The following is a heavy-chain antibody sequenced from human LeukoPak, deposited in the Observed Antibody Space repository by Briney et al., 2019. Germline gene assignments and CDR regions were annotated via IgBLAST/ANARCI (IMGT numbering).Heavy chain of an antibody. V-gene: IGHV4-39*01. D-gene: IGHD2-2*01. J-gene: IGHJ6*03. Sequence: SETLSLTCTVSGGSISSSSYYWGWIRQPPGKGLEWIGSIYYSGSTYYNPSLKSRVTISVDTSKNQFSLKLSSVTAADTAVYYCARGFPLAVPAAIDYYYMDVWGKGTTVTVSS. CDR2: IYYSGST. CDR1: GGSISSSSYY. CDR3: ARGFPLAVPAAIDYYYMDV.